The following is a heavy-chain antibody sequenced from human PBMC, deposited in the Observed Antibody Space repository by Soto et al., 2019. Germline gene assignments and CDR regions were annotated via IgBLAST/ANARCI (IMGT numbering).Heavy chain of an antibody. CDR2: IIPIFGTA. Sequence: QVQLVQSGAEVKKPGSSVKVSCKASGGTFSSYAISWVRQAPGQGLEWMGGIIPIFGTANYAQKFQGRVTITADKYTSTAYMERSSLRSEDTAVYYCASTTSRLADRRYYYGMDVWGQGTTVTVSS. CDR3: ASTTSRLADRRYYYGMDV. J-gene: IGHJ6*02. CDR1: GGTFSSYA. D-gene: IGHD6-6*01. V-gene: IGHV1-69*06.